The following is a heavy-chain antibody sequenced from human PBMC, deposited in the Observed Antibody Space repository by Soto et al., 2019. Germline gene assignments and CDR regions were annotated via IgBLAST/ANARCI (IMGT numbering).Heavy chain of an antibody. V-gene: IGHV4-59*01. Sequence: SETLSLTCTVSGGSLSSYYWSWIRQPPGKGLEWIGSIYYSGSTNYNPSLKSRVTISVDTSKNQFSLKLSSVTAADTAVYYCARDRYGDYYDDYWGQGTLVTVSS. CDR3: ARDRYGDYYDDY. D-gene: IGHD4-17*01. CDR2: IYYSGST. CDR1: GGSLSSYY. J-gene: IGHJ4*02.